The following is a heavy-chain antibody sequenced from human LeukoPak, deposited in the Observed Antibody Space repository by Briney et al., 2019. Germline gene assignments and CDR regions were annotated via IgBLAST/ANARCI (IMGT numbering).Heavy chain of an antibody. J-gene: IGHJ6*03. CDR3: ARGGRAAAGTYYYYMDV. D-gene: IGHD6-13*01. CDR2: IWYDGSNK. Sequence: GGSLRLSCGASGFTFSSYGMHWVRQAPGKGVEWVGVIWYDGSNKYYADSVKGRFTISRDNSENTLYLQMNSRRAEDTAVYYCARGGRAAAGTYYYYMDVWGKGTTVTVSS. V-gene: IGHV3-33*01. CDR1: GFTFSSYG.